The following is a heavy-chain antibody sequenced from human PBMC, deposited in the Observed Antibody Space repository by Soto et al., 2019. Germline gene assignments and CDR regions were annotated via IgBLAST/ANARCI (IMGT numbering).Heavy chain of an antibody. Sequence: PSETLSLTCSVSGGSISISSYYWGWVRQPPGKGLEWIASTYYSGGTYYNPSLKSRATISVDKSKNQFSLKLTSATAADTAVYYCARLDRFLEYFNHWGQGTLVTVS. CDR1: GGSISISSYY. V-gene: IGHV4-39*01. CDR2: TYYSGGT. CDR3: ARLDRFLEYFNH. J-gene: IGHJ1*01. D-gene: IGHD3-3*01.